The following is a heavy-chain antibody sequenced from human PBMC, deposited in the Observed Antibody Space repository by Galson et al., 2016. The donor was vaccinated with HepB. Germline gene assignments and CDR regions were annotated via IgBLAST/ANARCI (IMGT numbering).Heavy chain of an antibody. V-gene: IGHV3-9*02. CDR2: ISWNSDRV. CDR1: GFTSDDYA. J-gene: IGHJ4*02. Sequence: SLRLSCAASGFTSDDYAMHWVRQAPGKGLEWVSSISWNSDRVGYGDSVKGRFTISRDNAENSLYLQMNSLTTDDTALYYCARAPSYSSGPYPYFDYWGRGTLVTVSS. CDR3: ARAPSYSSGPYPYFDY. D-gene: IGHD6-19*01.